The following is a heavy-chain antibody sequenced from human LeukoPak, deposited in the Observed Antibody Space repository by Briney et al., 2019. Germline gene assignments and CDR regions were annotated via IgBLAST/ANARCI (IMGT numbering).Heavy chain of an antibody. D-gene: IGHD3-10*01. CDR3: ARDAVVHYYYGMDV. J-gene: IGHJ6*02. CDR1: GFTFSSYA. V-gene: IGHV3-30-3*01. CDR2: ISYDGSNK. Sequence: PGGSLRLACAACGFTFSSYAMHWVRQAPGKGLEWMAVISYDGSNKYYADSVKGRFTISRDNSKNTLYLQMNSLRAEDTAVYYCARDAVVHYYYGMDVWGQGTTVTVSS.